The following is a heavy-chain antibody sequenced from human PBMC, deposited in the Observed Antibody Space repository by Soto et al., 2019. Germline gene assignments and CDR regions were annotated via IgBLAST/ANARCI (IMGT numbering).Heavy chain of an antibody. J-gene: IGHJ3*02. Sequence: QVQLVQSGAEAKKPGASVKVSCQASGYTFTGYYMHWVRQAPGQGLEWMGWINPNRGATKFAQKFQGRVTMTRDTSSSTVYMELSRLRSDDTAVYYCAREGSGYCAFDIWGQGTLVSASS. CDR3: AREGSGYCAFDI. D-gene: IGHD3-3*01. CDR1: GYTFTGYY. CDR2: INPNRGAT. V-gene: IGHV1-2*02.